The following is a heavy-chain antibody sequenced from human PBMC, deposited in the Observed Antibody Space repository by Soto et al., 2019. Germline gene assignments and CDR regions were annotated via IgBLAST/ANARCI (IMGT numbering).Heavy chain of an antibody. CDR2: IYYSGST. D-gene: IGHD2-15*01. Sequence: QVQLQESGPGLVKPSETLSLTCTVSGGSISSYYWSWIRQPPGKGLEWIGYIYYSGSTNYNPSLKSPVTISEDTSKNQFSLKRSSVTAADTAVYYCARGGGYCRGRSCYHFDYWGQGTLVTVSS. CDR3: ARGGGYCRGRSCYHFDY. V-gene: IGHV4-59*08. J-gene: IGHJ4*02. CDR1: GGSISSYY.